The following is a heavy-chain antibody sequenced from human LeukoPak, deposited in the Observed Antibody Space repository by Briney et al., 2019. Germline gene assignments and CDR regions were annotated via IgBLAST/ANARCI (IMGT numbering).Heavy chain of an antibody. D-gene: IGHD3-10*01. CDR2: ISSSGGYI. Sequence: AGGPLRLSCAASGFTFSSFGMNWVRQAPGKGLDWVSSISSSGGYIYYADSVKGRFTISRDNAKNSLYLQMNSLRAEDTAVYYCAREGAWYVSGSYSGYFYGMDVWGQGTTVTVSS. J-gene: IGHJ6*02. CDR1: GFTFSSFG. V-gene: IGHV3-21*01. CDR3: AREGAWYVSGSYSGYFYGMDV.